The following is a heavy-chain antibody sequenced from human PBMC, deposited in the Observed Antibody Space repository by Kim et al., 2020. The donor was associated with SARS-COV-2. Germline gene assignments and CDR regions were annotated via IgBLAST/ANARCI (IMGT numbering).Heavy chain of an antibody. CDR3: ARVGELERPDYYYYGMDV. Sequence: GGSLRLSCAASGFTFSSYSMNWVRQAPGKGLEWVSSISSSSSYIYYADSVKGRFTISRDNAKNSLYLQMNSLRAEDTAVYYCARVGELERPDYYYYGMDVWGQGTTVTVSS. D-gene: IGHD1-1*01. J-gene: IGHJ6*02. V-gene: IGHV3-21*01. CDR1: GFTFSSYS. CDR2: ISSSSSYI.